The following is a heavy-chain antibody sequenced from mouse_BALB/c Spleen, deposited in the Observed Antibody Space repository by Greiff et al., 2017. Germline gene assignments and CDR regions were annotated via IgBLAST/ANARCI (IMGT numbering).Heavy chain of an antibody. CDR1: GFTFSDYG. V-gene: IGHV5-15*02. J-gene: IGHJ2*01. D-gene: IGHD1-1*01. Sequence: EVKLVESGGGLVQPGGSRKLSCAASGFTFSDYGMAWVRQAPGKGPEWVAFISNLAYSIYYADTVTGRFTISRENAKNTLYLEMSSLRSEDTAMYYCARVNYGSSYDYWGQGTTLTVSS. CDR2: ISNLAYSI. CDR3: ARVNYGSSYDY.